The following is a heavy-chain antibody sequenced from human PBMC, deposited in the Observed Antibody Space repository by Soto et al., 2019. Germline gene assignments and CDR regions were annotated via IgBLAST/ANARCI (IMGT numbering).Heavy chain of an antibody. Sequence: EVQLLESGGGSVQPGGSLRLSCSASGFTFSNYAMSWVRQAPGKGLEWVASISGSGRSTNYADSVKGRFTISRDNSKNTLAVKMSSLRAEDTAVYYCARDGGNICSGGSCYFQAPDYWGQGTLFTVSP. J-gene: IGHJ4*02. CDR3: ARDGGNICSGGSCYFQAPDY. D-gene: IGHD2-15*01. V-gene: IGHV3-23*01. CDR2: ISGSGRST. CDR1: GFTFSNYA.